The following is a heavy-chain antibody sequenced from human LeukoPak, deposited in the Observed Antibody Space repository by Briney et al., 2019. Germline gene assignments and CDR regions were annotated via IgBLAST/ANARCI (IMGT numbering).Heavy chain of an antibody. V-gene: IGHV4-4*07. Sequence: PSETLSLTCTVSGGSISNYHWTWIRQPAGKGLEWIGQIHTSGSTNYNPPLKSRVTMSIDTPENQVSLTMRSVTAADTAVYYCARRDYSSGWSFDQWGRGTLVTVSS. CDR1: GGSISNYH. CDR3: ARRDYSSGWSFDQ. D-gene: IGHD6-19*01. CDR2: IHTSGST. J-gene: IGHJ4*02.